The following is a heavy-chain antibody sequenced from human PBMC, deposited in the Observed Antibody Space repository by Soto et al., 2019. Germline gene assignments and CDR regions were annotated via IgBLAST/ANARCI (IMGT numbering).Heavy chain of an antibody. CDR1: GFTFSSYA. CDR2: ISGSGGST. CDR3: AKSVRQLVHYFDY. D-gene: IGHD6-13*01. J-gene: IGHJ4*02. V-gene: IGHV3-23*01. Sequence: PGGSLRLSCAASGFTFSSYAMSWVLQAPGKGLEWVSAISGSGGSTYYADSVKGRFTISRDNSKNTLYLQMNSLRAEDTAVYYCAKSVRQLVHYFDYWGQGTLVTVSS.